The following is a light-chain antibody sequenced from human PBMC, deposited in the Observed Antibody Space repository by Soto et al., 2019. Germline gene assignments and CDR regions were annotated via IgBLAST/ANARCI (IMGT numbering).Light chain of an antibody. J-gene: IGKJ1*01. CDR3: QEYNSYPWT. CDR1: QGISSY. CDR2: AAS. V-gene: IGKV1-8*01. Sequence: AIRMTQSPSSFSASTGDRVTITCRASQGISSYLAWYQQKPGKAPKLLIYAASTLQSGVPSRFSGSGSGTDFTLTISSLQPDDFATYYCQEYNSYPWTFGLGTKVDI.